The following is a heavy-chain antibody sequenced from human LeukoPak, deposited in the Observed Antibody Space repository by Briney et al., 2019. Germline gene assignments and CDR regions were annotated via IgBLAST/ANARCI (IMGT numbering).Heavy chain of an antibody. CDR2: IYHSGST. CDR3: ARTYSSRYWYFDL. CDR1: GGSISSGGYY. D-gene: IGHD6-13*01. Sequence: SETLSLTCTVSGGSISSGGYYWSWIRQPPGKGLEWIGYIYHSGSTYYNPSLKSRVTISVDTSKNQFSLKLSSVTAADTAVYYCARTYSSRYWYFDLWGRGTLVTVSS. J-gene: IGHJ2*01. V-gene: IGHV4-30-2*02.